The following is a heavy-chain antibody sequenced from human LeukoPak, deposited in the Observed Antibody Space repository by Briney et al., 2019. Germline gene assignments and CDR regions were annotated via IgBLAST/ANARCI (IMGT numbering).Heavy chain of an antibody. Sequence: GGSLRLSCAASGFTFSDYYMSWIRQAPGKGLEWVSYISSSGSTIYYADSVKGRFTISRDNAKNSLYLQMNSLRAEDTALYYCAKSGVVVPVAVYYMDVWGKGTTVTVSS. CDR1: GFTFSDYY. CDR2: ISSSGSTI. J-gene: IGHJ6*03. D-gene: IGHD2-2*01. CDR3: AKSGVVVPVAVYYMDV. V-gene: IGHV3-11*01.